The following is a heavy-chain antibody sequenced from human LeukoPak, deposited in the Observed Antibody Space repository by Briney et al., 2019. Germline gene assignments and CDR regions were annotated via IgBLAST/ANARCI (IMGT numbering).Heavy chain of an antibody. Sequence: QPSQTLSLTCTVSGGSISSGGYYWSWIRQHPGKGLEWIGYIYYSGSTYYDPSLKSRVTISVDTSKNQFSLKLSSVTAADTAVYYCARDGSNGYSSSWYVGFDPWGQGTLVTVSS. CDR2: IYYSGST. CDR3: ARDGSNGYSSSWYVGFDP. D-gene: IGHD6-13*01. J-gene: IGHJ5*02. CDR1: GGSISSGGYY. V-gene: IGHV4-31*03.